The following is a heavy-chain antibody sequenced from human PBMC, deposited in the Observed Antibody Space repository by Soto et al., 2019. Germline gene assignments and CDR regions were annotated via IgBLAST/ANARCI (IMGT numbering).Heavy chain of an antibody. CDR1: GGSISSGGYY. V-gene: IGHV4-31*03. CDR3: ARSPVVVVAANFDY. J-gene: IGHJ4*02. D-gene: IGHD2-15*01. Sequence: PSETLSLTCTVSGGSISSGGYYWSWIRQHPGKGLEWIGYIYYSGSTYYNPSLKSRVTISVDTSKNQFSLKLSSVTAADTAVYYCARSPVVVVAANFDYWGQGTLVTVSS. CDR2: IYYSGST.